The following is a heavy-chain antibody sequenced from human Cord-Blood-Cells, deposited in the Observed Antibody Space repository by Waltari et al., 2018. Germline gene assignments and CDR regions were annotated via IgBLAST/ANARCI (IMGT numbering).Heavy chain of an antibody. CDR2: IYRGGST. Sequence: EVQLVESGGGLVQPGGSLRLSCAASGFTVSSNYMSWVRQAPGKGLEWVSVIYRGGSTYYASPVKGRFTISRHKSKNTLYLQMNSLRAEDTAVYYCAREGFGYCSGGSCYTGFDYWGQGTLVTVSS. V-gene: IGHV3-53*04. D-gene: IGHD2-15*01. CDR1: GFTVSSNY. CDR3: AREGFGYCSGGSCYTGFDY. J-gene: IGHJ4*02.